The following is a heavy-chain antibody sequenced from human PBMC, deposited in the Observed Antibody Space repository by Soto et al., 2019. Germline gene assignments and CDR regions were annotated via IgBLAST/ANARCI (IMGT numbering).Heavy chain of an antibody. CDR1: GFTFDDYA. CDR3: AKLSQNKGIAYYYGSGSYFRDY. V-gene: IGHV3-9*01. D-gene: IGHD3-10*01. J-gene: IGHJ4*02. Sequence: EVQLVESGGGLVQPGRSLRLSCAASGFTFDDYAMHWVRQAPGKGLEWVSGISWNSGSIGYADSVKGRFTISRDNAKNSLYLQMNSLRAEDTALYYCAKLSQNKGIAYYYGSGSYFRDYWGQGTLVTVSS. CDR2: ISWNSGSI.